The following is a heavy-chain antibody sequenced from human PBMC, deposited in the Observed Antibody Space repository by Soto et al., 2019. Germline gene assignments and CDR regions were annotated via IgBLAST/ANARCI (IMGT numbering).Heavy chain of an antibody. J-gene: IGHJ5*02. CDR3: ARVGIDVYASWFDP. V-gene: IGHV3-30*03. CDR2: ISNDGSKT. D-gene: IGHD2-8*01. CDR1: GFVFSRFA. Sequence: QVQLVESVGGVVQPGESLRLSCAISGFVFSRFAMHWVRQAPGQGPEWVAIISNDGSKTYYADSVRGRFTISKDFSKNTLYLQMNSLRREDTAVYYCARVGIDVYASWFDPWGQGTLVIVSS.